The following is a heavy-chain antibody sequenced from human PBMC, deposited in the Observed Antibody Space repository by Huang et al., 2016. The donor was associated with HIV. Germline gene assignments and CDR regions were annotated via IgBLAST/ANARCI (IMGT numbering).Heavy chain of an antibody. CDR1: GGSISSHY. CDR2: IYYSGRT. J-gene: IGHJ3*02. Sequence: QVQLQESGPGLVKPSETLSLTCTVSGGSISSHYGSWIRQPPGQGLEWIGSIYYSGRTNYHPALKSRVTISVDTSKNQFSLKLSSVTAADTAVYYCAREADSSSWYFRDAFDIWGQGTMVTVSS. D-gene: IGHD6-13*01. V-gene: IGHV4-59*11. CDR3: AREADSSSWYFRDAFDI.